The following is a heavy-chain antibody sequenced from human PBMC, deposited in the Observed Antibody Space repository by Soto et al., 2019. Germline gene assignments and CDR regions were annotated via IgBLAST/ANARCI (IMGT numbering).Heavy chain of an antibody. V-gene: IGHV4-30-2*01. D-gene: IGHD4-17*01. J-gene: IGHJ4*02. CDR1: GGSISSGGYS. Sequence: SETLSLTCAVSGGSISSGGYSWSWIRQPPGKGLECIGYIYHSGSTYYNPSLKSRVTISVDRSKNQFSLKLSSVTAADTAVYYCARRYGVYFDYWGQGTLVTVS. CDR2: IYHSGST. CDR3: ARRYGVYFDY.